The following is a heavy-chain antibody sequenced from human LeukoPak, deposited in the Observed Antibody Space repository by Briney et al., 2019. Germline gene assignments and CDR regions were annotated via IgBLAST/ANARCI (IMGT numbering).Heavy chain of an antibody. D-gene: IGHD3-10*01. V-gene: IGHV3-74*01. CDR1: GFTFSSHW. CDR3: ARGHVPGSTRHWDF. J-gene: IGHJ4*02. Sequence: GGSLRLFCEASGFTFSSHWMHWVRQVPGKGLVWVARIRGDENEIDYADSVKGRFTISRDNAKNTLYLQMNSLRVEDTAVYFCARGHVPGSTRHWDFWGQGTLVTVSS. CDR2: IRGDENEI.